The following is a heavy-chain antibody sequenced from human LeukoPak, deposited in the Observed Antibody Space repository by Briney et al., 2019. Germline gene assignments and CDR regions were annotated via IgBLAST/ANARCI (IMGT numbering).Heavy chain of an antibody. CDR1: GFSFSAFE. CDR3: ARGSGYVLDY. Sequence: GGSLRLSCAASGFSFSAFEMNWVRQAPGKGLEWTSHISTGGRTIYYADSVKGRFTISRDNAKNSLYLQMNSLRGGDTGVYHCARGSGYVLDYWTQGTLVTVSS. J-gene: IGHJ4*02. D-gene: IGHD2-15*01. CDR2: ISTGGRTI. V-gene: IGHV3-48*03.